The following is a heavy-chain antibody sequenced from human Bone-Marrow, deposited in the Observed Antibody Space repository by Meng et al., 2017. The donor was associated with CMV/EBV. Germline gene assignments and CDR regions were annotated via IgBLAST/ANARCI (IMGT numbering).Heavy chain of an antibody. CDR2: IRFDGGNE. Sequence: GESLKISCVASGFTFSNGMHWVRQAPGKGLEWVAFIRFDGGNEHYTDSVKGRFTIARDNSKNTLYLQMNSLRAEDTAVYYCAKVDDYTDPYYYYYGMDVWGQGTTVTVSS. D-gene: IGHD4-11*01. J-gene: IGHJ6*02. CDR3: AKVDDYTDPYYYYYGMDV. CDR1: GFTFSNG. V-gene: IGHV3-30*02.